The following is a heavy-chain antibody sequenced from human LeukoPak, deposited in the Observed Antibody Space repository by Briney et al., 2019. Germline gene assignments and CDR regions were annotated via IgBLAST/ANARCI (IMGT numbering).Heavy chain of an antibody. D-gene: IGHD6-19*01. CDR3: AREGSDSTGWYFDY. V-gene: IGHV7-4-1*02. Sequence: ASVKVSCKASGYTFTSYAMNWVRQAPGQGLEWMGWTTTNTGNPTYAQGFTGHFVFSLDTSVSTAYLQISSLKAEDSAVYYCAREGSDSTGWYFDYWGQGTLVTVSS. CDR1: GYTFTSYA. CDR2: TTTNTGNP. J-gene: IGHJ4*02.